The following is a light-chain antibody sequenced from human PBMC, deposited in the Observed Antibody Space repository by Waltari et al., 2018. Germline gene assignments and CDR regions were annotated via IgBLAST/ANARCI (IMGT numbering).Light chain of an antibody. Sequence: QSVLTQAPSVSAAPGQKVTISRAGSSSNIGNRYVSWYQQFPGTAPKLLIYDNDNRPSGIPDRFSASKSGTSATLDITGLQTGDEANYYCETWDTSLSAWVFGGGTKLTVL. V-gene: IGLV1-51*01. CDR3: ETWDTSLSAWV. CDR2: DND. J-gene: IGLJ3*02. CDR1: SSNIGNRY.